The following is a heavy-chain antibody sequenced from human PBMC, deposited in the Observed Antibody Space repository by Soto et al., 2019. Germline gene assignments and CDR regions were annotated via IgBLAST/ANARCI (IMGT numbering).Heavy chain of an antibody. D-gene: IGHD3-10*01. Sequence: QVQLVQSGAEVKKPGASVKVSCKASGYTFTGYYMHWVRQAPGQGLEWMGWINPNSGGTNYAQKFQGRVTLTRDTSISTAYMELSRLRSDDTAVNYCARGRFFTSTKKYYFDYWGQGTLVTVSS. CDR3: ARGRFFTSTKKYYFDY. V-gene: IGHV1-2*02. J-gene: IGHJ4*02. CDR1: GYTFTGYY. CDR2: INPNSGGT.